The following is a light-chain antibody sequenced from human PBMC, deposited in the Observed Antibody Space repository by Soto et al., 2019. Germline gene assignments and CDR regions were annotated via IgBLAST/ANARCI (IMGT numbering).Light chain of an antibody. Sequence: SALTQPASVSGSPGQSITISCTGTSSDIGGYKYVSWYQHLPGKAPKLMIYEVSYRPSGVSNRFSGSKSGNTASLTISGLQAEDEADYYCTSYTSNTTLYVFGTGTKVTVL. CDR2: EVS. J-gene: IGLJ1*01. CDR3: TSYTSNTTLYV. V-gene: IGLV2-14*01. CDR1: SSDIGGYKY.